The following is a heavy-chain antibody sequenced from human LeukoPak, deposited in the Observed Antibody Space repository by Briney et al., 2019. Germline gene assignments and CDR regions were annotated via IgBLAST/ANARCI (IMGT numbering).Heavy chain of an antibody. Sequence: GGSLRLSCAASGFTFSSYSMNWVRQAPGKGLEWVSSISSSSSYIYYADSVKGRFTISRDNAKNSLYLQMNILRAEDTAVYYCARDRFIVPDSSGYYYFDYWGQGTLVTVSS. CDR3: ARDRFIVPDSSGYYYFDY. CDR1: GFTFSSYS. V-gene: IGHV3-21*01. J-gene: IGHJ4*02. D-gene: IGHD3-22*01. CDR2: ISSSSSYI.